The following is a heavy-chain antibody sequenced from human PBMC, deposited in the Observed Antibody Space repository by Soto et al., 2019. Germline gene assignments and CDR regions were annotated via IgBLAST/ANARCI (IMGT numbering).Heavy chain of an antibody. CDR1: GFTFSNAW. V-gene: IGHV3-15*07. CDR2: IKSKTDGGTT. D-gene: IGHD4-17*01. J-gene: IGHJ4*02. CDR3: TTFAPDYGDYDYDLDY. Sequence: GESLRLSCAASGFTFSNAWMNWVRQAPGKGLEWVGRIKSKTDGGTTDYPAPVKGRFTISRDDSKNTLYLQMNSLKTEDTAVYYGTTFAPDYGDYDYDLDYWGQGTLVTVSS.